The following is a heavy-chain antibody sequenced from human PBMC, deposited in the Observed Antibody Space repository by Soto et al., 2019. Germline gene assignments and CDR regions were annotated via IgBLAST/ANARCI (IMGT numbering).Heavy chain of an antibody. Sequence: PSETLSLTCTVSGGSISSYYWSWIRQPPGKGLEWIGYIYYSGSTNYNPSLKSRVTISVDTSKNQFSLKLSSVTAADTAVYYCARHVRSSGWDPYEYYYYYGMDVWGQGTTVT. V-gene: IGHV4-59*08. D-gene: IGHD6-19*01. J-gene: IGHJ6*01. CDR2: IYYSGST. CDR3: ARHVRSSGWDPYEYYYYYGMDV. CDR1: GGSISSYY.